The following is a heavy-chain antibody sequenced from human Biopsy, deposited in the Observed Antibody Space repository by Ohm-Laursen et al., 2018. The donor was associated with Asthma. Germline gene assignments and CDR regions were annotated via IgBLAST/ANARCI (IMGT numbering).Heavy chain of an antibody. Sequence: SLRLSCTASGFTFSDYYMSWIRQAPGKGLEWISYINGKSNSIEYADSVKGRFTISRDNAKNSLYLQMSSLRAEDTAVYYCARESYSSGLYDDFESWGQGTLVTVSS. CDR3: ARESYSSGLYDDFES. CDR1: GFTFSDYY. CDR2: INGKSNSI. D-gene: IGHD6-19*01. V-gene: IGHV3-11*01. J-gene: IGHJ4*02.